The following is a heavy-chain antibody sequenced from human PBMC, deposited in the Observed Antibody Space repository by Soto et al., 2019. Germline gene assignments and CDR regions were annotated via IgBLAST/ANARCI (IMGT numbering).Heavy chain of an antibody. V-gene: IGHV5-51*01. CDR2: FYPSDSDT. CDR1: GYNFAGYW. D-gene: IGHD3-3*01. J-gene: IGHJ4*02. CDR3: ARGGVSTRTFDY. Sequence: GESLKISCKGSGYNFAGYWIAWVRQMPGKGLELMGVFYPSDSDTRYRPSFQGQVTISADKSISSAYLQWSSLRASDTAIYYCARGGVSTRTFDYWGQGTPVTVSS.